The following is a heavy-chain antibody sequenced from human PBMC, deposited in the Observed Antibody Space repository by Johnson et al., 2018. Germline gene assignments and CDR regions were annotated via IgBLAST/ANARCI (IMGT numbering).Heavy chain of an antibody. D-gene: IGHD4-11*01. CDR2: VRNKANNYAT. CDR3: ARGPNDYRDSLDI. J-gene: IGHJ3*02. V-gene: IGHV3-73*01. Sequence: VQLVESGGGLVQPGGSLKLSCAASGFTFGGSAIHWVRHASGKGLEWVGRVRNKANNYATAYAASVEDRFTVSRDDSGNTAYLQMNSLKTEDTAGYYCARGPNDYRDSLDIWGQGTMVTVSS. CDR1: GFTFGGSA.